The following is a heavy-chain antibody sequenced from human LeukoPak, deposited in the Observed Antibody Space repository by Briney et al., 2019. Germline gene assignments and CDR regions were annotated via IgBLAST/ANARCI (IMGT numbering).Heavy chain of an antibody. J-gene: IGHJ4*02. CDR3: ARQKDYDSSGYYYEGFDY. D-gene: IGHD3-22*01. CDR1: GYSFTSYW. V-gene: IGHV5-51*01. CDR2: IYPGDSDT. Sequence: GESLKISCKGSGYSFTSYWIGWVRQMPGKGLEWMGIIYPGDSDTRHSPSFQGQVTISADKSISTAYLQWSSLKASDTAMYYCARQKDYDSSGYYYEGFDYWGQGTLVTVSS.